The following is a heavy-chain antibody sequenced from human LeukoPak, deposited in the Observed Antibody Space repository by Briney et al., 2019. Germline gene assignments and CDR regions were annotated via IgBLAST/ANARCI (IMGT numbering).Heavy chain of an antibody. CDR1: RFTFTTRW. CDR2: IKEDGSEK. Sequence: GGSLRLSCAASRFTFTTRWMNWVRQAPGKGLEWVAIIKEDGSEKLYVDPVKGRFTISRDNAKNSLYLQMDNLRAEDTAVYYCASGSGWTFEYWGQGTQVTASS. CDR3: ASGSGWTFEY. D-gene: IGHD6-19*01. V-gene: IGHV3-7*01. J-gene: IGHJ4*02.